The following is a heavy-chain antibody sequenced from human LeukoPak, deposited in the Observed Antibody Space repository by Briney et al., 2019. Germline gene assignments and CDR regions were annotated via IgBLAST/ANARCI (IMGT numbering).Heavy chain of an antibody. D-gene: IGHD3-22*01. J-gene: IGHJ4*02. CDR1: GYSISSGYY. V-gene: IGHV4-38-2*01. CDR3: ARTSYYYDSSGYSHFDY. CDR2: IYHSGST. Sequence: SETLSLTCAVSGYSISSGYYWGWIQQPPGKGLERIGSIYHSGSTYYNPSLKSRVTISVDTSKNQFSLKLSSVTAADTAVYYCARTSYYYDSSGYSHFDYWGQGTLVTVSS.